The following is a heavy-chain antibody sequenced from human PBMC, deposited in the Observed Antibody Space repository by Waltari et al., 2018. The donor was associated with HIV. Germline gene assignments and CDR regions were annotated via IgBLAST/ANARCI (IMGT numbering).Heavy chain of an antibody. D-gene: IGHD2-21*02. Sequence: EVHLLESGGGLVHPGGSLRPSCATSGFPFDNYAMDWVRQAPGTGLEWVSTISATGGSKYYAVSVKGRLTISRDNSKNTLFLHMNSLRVDDTAVYFCAKAREEASTMTARFDSWGQGSLVTVSA. J-gene: IGHJ4*02. CDR2: ISATGGSK. CDR1: GFPFDNYA. V-gene: IGHV3-23*01. CDR3: AKAREEASTMTARFDS.